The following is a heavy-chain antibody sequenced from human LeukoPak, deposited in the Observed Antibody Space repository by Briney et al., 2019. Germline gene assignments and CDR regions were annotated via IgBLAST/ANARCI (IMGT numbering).Heavy chain of an antibody. CDR3: ARVYYSSSYDYWYFDL. D-gene: IGHD6-13*01. V-gene: IGHV4-4*07. CDR1: GGSISSYY. J-gene: IGHJ2*01. CDR2: IYTSGST. Sequence: SETLSLTCTVSGGSISSYYWSWIRQPAGKGLEWIGRIYTSGSTNYNPSLKSRVTFSVDTSKKQFSLKLTSVTAADTAVHYCARVYYSSSYDYWYFDLWGRGTLVTVSS.